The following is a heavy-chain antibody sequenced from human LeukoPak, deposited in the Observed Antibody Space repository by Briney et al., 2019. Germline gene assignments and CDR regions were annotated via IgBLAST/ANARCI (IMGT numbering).Heavy chain of an antibody. V-gene: IGHV1-2*02. Sequence: ASVTVSCKASGYTFTDYYMHWVRQAPGQGLEWMGWINPDSGGTNYAQNFQGRVTMTRDTSISTAYMELSRLRSDDTAVYYCARPFIGTPSLGALDYWGQGTLVTVSS. J-gene: IGHJ4*02. CDR3: ARPFIGTPSLGALDY. D-gene: IGHD1-7*01. CDR1: GYTFTDYY. CDR2: INPDSGGT.